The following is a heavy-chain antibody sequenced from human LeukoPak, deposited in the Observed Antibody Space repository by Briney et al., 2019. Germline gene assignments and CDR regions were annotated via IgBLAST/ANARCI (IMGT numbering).Heavy chain of an antibody. CDR2: TNPSSRNR. CDR1: GYTFTDYE. V-gene: IGHV1-8*01. Sequence: ASVKVSCKASGYTFTDYEINWVRQASGRGLEWMGWTNPSSRNRAYAPKFEGRVTMTTDTSTSTAYMELRSLTSEDTAVYYCARNPSRSDTYFDLWGQGTLVTVSS. CDR3: ARNPSRSDTYFDL. J-gene: IGHJ4*02. D-gene: IGHD5-18*01.